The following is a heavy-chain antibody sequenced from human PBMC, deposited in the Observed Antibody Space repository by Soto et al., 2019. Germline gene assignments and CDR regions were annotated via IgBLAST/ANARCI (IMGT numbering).Heavy chain of an antibody. J-gene: IGHJ4*02. CDR3: ARELRRHNV. CDR1: GGSFSNFG. CDR2: IVPVFGRP. Sequence: AVKVSCQSSGGSFSNFGISWVRQAPGQGLEWMGGIVPVFGRPNYAQRFRGRLTITADESTSTGYMELISLRSDDTAVYYCARELRRHNVWGKGTHVTVSS. D-gene: IGHD2-8*01. V-gene: IGHV1-69*13.